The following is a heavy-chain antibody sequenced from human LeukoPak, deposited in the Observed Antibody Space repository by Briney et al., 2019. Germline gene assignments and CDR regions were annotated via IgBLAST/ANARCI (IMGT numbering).Heavy chain of an antibody. CDR1: GFTFSSYA. D-gene: IGHD4-17*01. CDR2: ISGSGGST. CDR3: APRPTVTIDY. V-gene: IGHV3-23*01. J-gene: IGHJ4*02. Sequence: TGGSLRLPCAASGFTFSSYAMTWVRQAPGKGLEWVSSISGSGGSTNYADSVKGRFTISRDNSQNTLYLQMNSLRPEDTAVYYCAPRPTVTIDYWGQGTLVTVSS.